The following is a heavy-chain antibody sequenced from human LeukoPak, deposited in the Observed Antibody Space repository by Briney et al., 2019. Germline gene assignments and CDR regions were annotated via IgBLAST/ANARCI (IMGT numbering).Heavy chain of an antibody. J-gene: IGHJ4*02. V-gene: IGHV4-59*01. CDR2: IYYSGST. CDR1: GGSISSYY. Sequence: SETLPLTCTVSGGSISSYYWSWIRQPPGKGLEWIGYIYYSGSTNYNPSLKSRVTISVDTSKNQFSLKLSSVTAADTAVYYCARSQTTVTCFDYWGQGTLVTVSS. CDR3: ARSQTTVTCFDY. D-gene: IGHD4-17*01.